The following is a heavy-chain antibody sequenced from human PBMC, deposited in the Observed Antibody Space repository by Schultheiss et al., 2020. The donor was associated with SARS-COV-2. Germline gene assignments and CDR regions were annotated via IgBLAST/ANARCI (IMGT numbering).Heavy chain of an antibody. D-gene: IGHD6-13*01. CDR1: GASISSRSYS. V-gene: IGHV4-30-2*01. CDR2: IYHSGST. CDR3: ARDPFKSSFDS. J-gene: IGHJ4*02. Sequence: SETLSLTCTVSGASISSRSYSWTWIRQPPGKGLEWIGYIYHSGSTYYNPSLKSRVTISIDTSTSQFSLTLTAVTAADTAIYYCARDPFKSSFDSWGQGTLVTVSS.